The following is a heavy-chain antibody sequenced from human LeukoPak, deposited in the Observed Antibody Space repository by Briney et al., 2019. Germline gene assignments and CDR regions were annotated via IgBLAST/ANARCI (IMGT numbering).Heavy chain of an antibody. V-gene: IGHV7-4-1*02. CDR2: INTNTGNP. Sequence: ASVKVSCKASGYTFTSYHMHWVRQAPGQGLEWMGWINTNTGNPTYAQGFTGRFVFSLDTSVSTAYLQISSLKAEDTAVYYCAREYYDHPRAMDVWGKGTTVTVSS. J-gene: IGHJ6*03. CDR1: GYTFTSYH. D-gene: IGHD3-3*01. CDR3: AREYYDHPRAMDV.